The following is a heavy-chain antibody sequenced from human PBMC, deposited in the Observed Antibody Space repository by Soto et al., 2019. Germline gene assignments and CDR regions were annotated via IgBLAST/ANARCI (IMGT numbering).Heavy chain of an antibody. CDR1: GVTFSSYA. V-gene: IGHV3-23*01. J-gene: IGHJ4*02. D-gene: IGHD6-13*01. CDR3: EKENGYSSSWFEFDY. CDR2: ISGSGGST. Sequence: EVLLLESGGGLVQPGGSLRLSCAASGVTFSSYAMSWVRQAPGKGLEWVSAISGSGGSTYYADSVKGRFTISRDNSTNTLYLQMNSLRAEDTAVYYCEKENGYSSSWFEFDYWGQGTLVTVSS.